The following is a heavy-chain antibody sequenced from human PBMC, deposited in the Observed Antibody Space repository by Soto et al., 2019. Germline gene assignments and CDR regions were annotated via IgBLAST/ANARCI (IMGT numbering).Heavy chain of an antibody. D-gene: IGHD3-9*01. Sequence: QVQLVQSGAEVKKPGSSVKVSCKASGGTFNNYGMGWVRQAPXQGLEWMGGIIPMIGRTNYAQKFQGRLTLTADASRSTAYMELRSLRSDDTAVYYCASWDYDVLTGYSYDDWGQGTLVTVSS. CDR2: IIPMIGRT. J-gene: IGHJ4*02. V-gene: IGHV1-69*01. CDR3: ASWDYDVLTGYSYDD. CDR1: GGTFNNYG.